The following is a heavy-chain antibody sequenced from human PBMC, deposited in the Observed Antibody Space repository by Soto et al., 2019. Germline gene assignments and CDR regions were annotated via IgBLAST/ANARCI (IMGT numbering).Heavy chain of an antibody. CDR1: GFTFSYG. CDR3: AKLVIGYCSGNTCDDY. Sequence: VQLLESGGGLIQPGGSLRLSCAASGFTFSYGIHWLRQAPGKGLERVAYISYDSSNKFYGDSVKSRFTISRDNSKNTQFLQMNSLRAEDTAVYYCAKLVIGYCSGNTCDDYWGQGTLVAVSS. D-gene: IGHD2-15*01. CDR2: ISYDSSNK. J-gene: IGHJ4*02. V-gene: IGHV3-30*18.